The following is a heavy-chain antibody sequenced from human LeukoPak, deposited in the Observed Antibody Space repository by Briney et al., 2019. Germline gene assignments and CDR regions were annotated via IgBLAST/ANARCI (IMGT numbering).Heavy chain of an antibody. V-gene: IGHV4-59*01. J-gene: IGHJ5*02. CDR1: GGSISSYY. CDR2: IYCSGST. Sequence: SETLSLTCTVSGGSISSYYWSWIRQPPGKGLEWIGYIYCSGSTNYNPSLKSRVTISVDTSKNQFSLKLSSVTAADTAVYYCARDSGGWFDPWGQGTLVTVSS. CDR3: ARDSGGWFDP.